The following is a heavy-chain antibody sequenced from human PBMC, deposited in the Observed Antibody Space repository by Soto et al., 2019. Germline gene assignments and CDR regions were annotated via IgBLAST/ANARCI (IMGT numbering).Heavy chain of an antibody. CDR1: GGSISSGGYY. CDR2: IYYSGST. D-gene: IGHD1-26*01. V-gene: IGHV4-31*03. J-gene: IGHJ5*02. CDR3: ARDRGRELANWFDP. Sequence: QVQLQESGPGLVKPSQTLSLTCTVSGGSISSGGYYWSWIRQHPGKGLEWIGYIYYSGSTYYNPSPKMRVTISVDTSKNQFSLKLSSVTAADTAVYYCARDRGRELANWFDPWGQGTLVTVSS.